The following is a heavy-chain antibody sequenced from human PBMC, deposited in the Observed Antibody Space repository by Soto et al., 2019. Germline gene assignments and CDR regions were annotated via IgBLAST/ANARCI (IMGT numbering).Heavy chain of an antibody. CDR3: ARVRIYADESGPPFDI. D-gene: IGHD2-8*01. J-gene: IGHJ3*02. CDR2: IRNKANSYST. Sequence: EVQLVESGGGLVQPGGSLRLSCAASGFTFSDHSMDWVRQAPGKGLEWVGRIRNKANSYSTKYAESVKGRFPISRDKSNTTLSLQMNSLKTEDTAVYYCARVRIYADESGPPFDIWGQGTVVTVSS. V-gene: IGHV3-72*01. CDR1: GFTFSDHS.